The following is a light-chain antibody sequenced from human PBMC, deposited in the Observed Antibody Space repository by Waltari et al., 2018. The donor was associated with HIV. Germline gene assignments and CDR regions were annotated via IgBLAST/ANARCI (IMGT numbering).Light chain of an antibody. CDR3: QQYKSYFAWT. CDR1: QSIGSW. J-gene: IGKJ1*01. CDR2: KAS. Sequence: DIQMTQSPSTLSASVGDRVTITCRASQSIGSWLAWYQQKSGKAPKLLLYKASSSERGVPSRFSGSGSGTEFTLTISSLQPDDLATYYCQQYKSYFAWTFGQGTKVEIK. V-gene: IGKV1-5*03.